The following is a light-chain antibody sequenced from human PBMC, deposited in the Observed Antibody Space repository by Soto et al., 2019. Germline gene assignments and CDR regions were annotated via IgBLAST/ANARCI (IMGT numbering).Light chain of an antibody. CDR1: SSDVGGYNY. J-gene: IGLJ1*01. V-gene: IGLV2-14*01. CDR3: SSYTRRSPSYV. CDR2: DVS. Sequence: QSALTQPASVSGSPGQSITISCTGTSSDVGGYNYVSWYQQHPGKAPKLMIYDVSNRPSGVSNRFSGSKSGNTASLTISGLPAEDEADYYCSSYTRRSPSYVFGTGTKVTVL.